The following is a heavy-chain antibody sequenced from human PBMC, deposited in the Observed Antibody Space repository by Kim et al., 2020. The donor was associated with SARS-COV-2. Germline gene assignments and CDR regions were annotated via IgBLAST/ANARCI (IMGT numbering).Heavy chain of an antibody. Sequence: GGSLRLSCAASGFTFSSYAMSWVRQAPGKGLEWVSAISGSGGSTYYADSVKGRFTISRDNSKNTLYLQMNSLRAEDTAVYYCAKDFLASSRGSPYYDYVWGSYPWGWFDPWGQGTLVTVSS. V-gene: IGHV3-23*01. CDR3: AKDFLASSRGSPYYDYVWGSYPWGWFDP. D-gene: IGHD3-16*02. CDR2: ISGSGGST. J-gene: IGHJ5*02. CDR1: GFTFSSYA.